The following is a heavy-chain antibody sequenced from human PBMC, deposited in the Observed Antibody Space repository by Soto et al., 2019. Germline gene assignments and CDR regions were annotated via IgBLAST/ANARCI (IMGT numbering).Heavy chain of an antibody. Sequence: EVQLVESGGGLVQPGGSLKLSCAASGFTFSGSTMHWVRQASGKGLEWVGRIRSKANSYATAYAASVKGRFTISRDDSKNTAYLHMNSLKTEDTAVYYCTRQGHYYDSSGYPYWYFDLWGRGTLVTVSS. J-gene: IGHJ2*01. CDR1: GFTFSGST. D-gene: IGHD3-22*01. V-gene: IGHV3-73*02. CDR2: IRSKANSYAT. CDR3: TRQGHYYDSSGYPYWYFDL.